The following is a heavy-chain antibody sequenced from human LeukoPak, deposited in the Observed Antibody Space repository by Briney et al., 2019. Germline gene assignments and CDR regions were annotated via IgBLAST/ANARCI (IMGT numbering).Heavy chain of an antibody. Sequence: SETLSLTCTVSGGSISSYYWSWIRQPPGKGLEWIGYIYHSGSTNYNPSLKSRATISEDTSKNQFSLKLSSVTAADTAVYYCARDLAAAGTIDPWGQGTLVTVSS. J-gene: IGHJ5*02. CDR2: IYHSGST. CDR3: ARDLAAAGTIDP. V-gene: IGHV4-59*01. D-gene: IGHD6-13*01. CDR1: GGSISSYY.